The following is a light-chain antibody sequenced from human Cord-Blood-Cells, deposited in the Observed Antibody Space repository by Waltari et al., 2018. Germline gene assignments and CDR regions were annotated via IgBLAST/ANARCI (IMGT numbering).Light chain of an antibody. Sequence: QSVLTQPPSASGTPGQRVTISCSGSSSNIGSNYVYWYQQLPGTAPKLLIYRNNQRPSGVPDRFSGSKSGTSASRAISGLRSEDEADYYCAAWDDSLSGPMFGGGTKLTVL. V-gene: IGLV1-47*01. CDR3: AAWDDSLSGPM. CDR1: SSNIGSNY. CDR2: RNN. J-gene: IGLJ3*02.